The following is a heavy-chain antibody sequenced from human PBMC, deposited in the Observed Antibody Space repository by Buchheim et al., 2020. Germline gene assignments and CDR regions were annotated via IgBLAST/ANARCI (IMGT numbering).Heavy chain of an antibody. CDR1: GGSFNGYY. Sequence: QVQLQQWGAGLLKTSETLSLTCAVKGGSFNGYYWSWIRQPPGKGLEWIGEINYSRSTNYNPSLKSRVTISVDKSKNQFSLKLSSVTAADTAVYYCARAMSVVSFDYWGQGTL. V-gene: IGHV4-34*01. D-gene: IGHD3-22*01. CDR2: INYSRST. J-gene: IGHJ4*02. CDR3: ARAMSVVSFDY.